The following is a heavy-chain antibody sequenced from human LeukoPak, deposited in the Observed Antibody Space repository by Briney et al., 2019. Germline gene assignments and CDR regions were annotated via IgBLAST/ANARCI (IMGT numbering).Heavy chain of an antibody. CDR2: IGSSSSTI. J-gene: IGHJ4*02. V-gene: IGHV3-48*04. CDR1: GFTFSSYS. Sequence: GGSLRLSCAASGFTFSSYSMNWVRQAPGKGLEWVSYIGSSSSTIYYADSVKGRFTISRDNAKNSLYLQMNSLRAEDTAVYYCARTKAVAATFDYWGQGTLVTVSS. D-gene: IGHD6-19*01. CDR3: ARTKAVAATFDY.